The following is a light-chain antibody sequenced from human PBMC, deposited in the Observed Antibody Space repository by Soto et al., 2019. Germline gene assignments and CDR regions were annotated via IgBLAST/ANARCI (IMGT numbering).Light chain of an antibody. V-gene: IGLV2-23*01. J-gene: IGLJ1*01. Sequence: QSALTQPASVSGSPGQSITISCTGTSSDVGSYNLVSWYQQHPGKAPKLMIYEGSKRPSGVPDRFSGSKSGSTASLTITGLEAEEEADYYCCSYAGSYSYIVGMATKAT. CDR3: CSYAGSYSYI. CDR1: SSDVGSYNL. CDR2: EGS.